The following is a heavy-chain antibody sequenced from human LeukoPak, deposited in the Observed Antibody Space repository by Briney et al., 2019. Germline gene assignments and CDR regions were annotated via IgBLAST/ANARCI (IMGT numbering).Heavy chain of an antibody. CDR2: ISGSGGST. CDR3: ARTIHYYGSGSYYNPVNY. J-gene: IGHJ4*02. Sequence: GGSLRLSCAASGFTFSDYSMTWVRQAPGKGLEWVSAISGSGGSTYYADSVKGRFTISRDNAKNSLYLQMNSLRAEDTAVYYCARTIHYYGSGSYYNPVNYWGQGTLVTVSS. D-gene: IGHD3-10*01. CDR1: GFTFSDYS. V-gene: IGHV3-21*01.